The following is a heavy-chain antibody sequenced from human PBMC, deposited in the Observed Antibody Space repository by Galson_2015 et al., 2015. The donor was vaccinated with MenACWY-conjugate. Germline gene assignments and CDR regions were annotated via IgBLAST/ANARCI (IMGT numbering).Heavy chain of an antibody. CDR2: IKQDGSEK. V-gene: IGHV3-7*03. D-gene: IGHD3-22*01. J-gene: IGHJ4*02. Sequence: SLRLSCAASGLTFSSYWMSWVRQAPGKGLEWVANIKQDGSEKYYVDSVKGRFTISRDNAKNSLYMQMNSLRAEDTAVYYCARDPPATSSGYYGGGMVDYWGQGTLVTVSS. CDR1: GLTFSSYW. CDR3: ARDPPATSSGYYGGGMVDY.